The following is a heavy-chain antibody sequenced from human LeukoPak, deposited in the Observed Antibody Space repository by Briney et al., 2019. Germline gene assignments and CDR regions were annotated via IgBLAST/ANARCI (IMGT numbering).Heavy chain of an antibody. Sequence: SVKVSCKASGGTFSSYAISWVRQAPGQGLEWMGRIIPILGIANYAQKFQGRVTITADKSTSTAYMELSSLRSEDTAVYYCARDPAGPDYDILTGSLHYFDYWGQGTLVTVSS. CDR1: GGTFSSYA. CDR2: IIPILGIA. V-gene: IGHV1-69*04. J-gene: IGHJ4*02. CDR3: ARDPAGPDYDILTGSLHYFDY. D-gene: IGHD3-9*01.